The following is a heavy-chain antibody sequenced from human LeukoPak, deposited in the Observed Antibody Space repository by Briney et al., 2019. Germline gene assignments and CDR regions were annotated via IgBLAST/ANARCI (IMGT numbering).Heavy chain of an antibody. Sequence: GGSLRLSCTASGFTFNTYWMHWVRQAPGKGLVWVSRIDTVGSTTTYADFVKGRFTISRDDAKNSLYLQMNSLRAEDTGVYSCARESDSGGYRFDYWGQGSLVTVSS. V-gene: IGHV3-74*03. CDR1: GFTFNTYW. J-gene: IGHJ4*02. CDR2: IDTVGSTT. CDR3: ARESDSGGYRFDY. D-gene: IGHD3-22*01.